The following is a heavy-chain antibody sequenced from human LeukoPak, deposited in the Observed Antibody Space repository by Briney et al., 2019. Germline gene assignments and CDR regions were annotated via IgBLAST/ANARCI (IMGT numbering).Heavy chain of an antibody. CDR1: GFTVSSNE. CDR2: ISGGST. D-gene: IGHD3-10*01. CDR3: AKDWASMVLDY. J-gene: IGHJ4*02. V-gene: IGHV3-38-3*01. Sequence: GGSLRLSCAASGFTVSSNEMSWVRQAPGKGLEWVSSISGGSTYYADSRKGRFTISRDNSKNTLHLQMNSLRAEDTAVYYCAKDWASMVLDYWGQGTLVSVSS.